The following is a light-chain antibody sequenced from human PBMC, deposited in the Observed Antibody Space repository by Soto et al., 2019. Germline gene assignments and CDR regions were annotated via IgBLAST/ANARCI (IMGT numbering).Light chain of an antibody. J-gene: IGKJ1*01. Sequence: EIVLTQSPATLSSFPGDRVTLSSRASQYINTRLAWYQHRPGQAPRLLIYDASNRATGIPARFSGSGSGTEFTLTISSLQSEDFEVYDCQHYNKWPWTLGQGTKVDI. V-gene: IGKV3D-15*01. CDR1: QYINTR. CDR2: DAS. CDR3: QHYNKWPWT.